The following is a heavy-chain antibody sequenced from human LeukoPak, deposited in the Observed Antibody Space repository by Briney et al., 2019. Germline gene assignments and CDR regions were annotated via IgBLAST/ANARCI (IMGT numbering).Heavy chain of an antibody. CDR2: ISSSSSTI. D-gene: IGHD6-19*01. CDR1: GFTFSSYS. CDR3: AKERSGWWSLDY. V-gene: IGHV3-48*01. J-gene: IGHJ4*02. Sequence: GGSLRLSCAASGFTFSSYSMSWVRQAPGKGLEWVSYISSSSSTIYYTDSVKVRFTISRDNSKNTLYLQMNSMRAEDTAVYYCAKERSGWWSLDYWGQGTLVTVSS.